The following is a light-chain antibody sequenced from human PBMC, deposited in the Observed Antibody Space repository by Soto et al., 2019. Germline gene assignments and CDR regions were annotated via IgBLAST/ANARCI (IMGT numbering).Light chain of an antibody. CDR1: QSVRNN. J-gene: IGKJ5*01. Sequence: EIMMTQSPATLSVSPGERATVSCRASQSVRNNLAWYQQRRGQAPRLLIYYASTRATGVPARFSGSGSGTEFTLTFTSLQSEDSALYYCQQYNNWPPIIFGQGTRLEIK. V-gene: IGKV3-15*01. CDR2: YAS. CDR3: QQYNNWPPII.